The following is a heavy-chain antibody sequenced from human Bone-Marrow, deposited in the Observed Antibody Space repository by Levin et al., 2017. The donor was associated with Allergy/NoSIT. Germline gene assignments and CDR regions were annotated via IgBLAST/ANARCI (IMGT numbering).Heavy chain of an antibody. J-gene: IGHJ4*02. Sequence: PGGSLRLSCAASGFTVSSNYMSWVRQAPGKGLEWVSVIYSDDSTYYADSVRGRFAISRDNSKNTLYLQMNSLRAEDTAVYYCARDMVTGDEDGDYWGQGTLVTVSS. D-gene: IGHD7-27*01. V-gene: IGHV3-53*01. CDR3: ARDMVTGDEDGDY. CDR1: GFTVSSNY. CDR2: IYSDDST.